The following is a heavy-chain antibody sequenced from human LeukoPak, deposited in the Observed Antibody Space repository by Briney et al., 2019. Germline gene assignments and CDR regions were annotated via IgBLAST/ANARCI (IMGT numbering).Heavy chain of an antibody. V-gene: IGHV3-21*01. J-gene: IGHJ4*02. CDR2: ISSSSSYI. CDR3: ARDLVVPAAIPIDY. Sequence: GGSLRLSCAASGFTFSSYSMNWVRQAPGKGLEWVSSISSSSSYIYYADSVKGRFTISRDNAKNSLYLQMNSLRAEDTAVYYCARDLVVPAAIPIDYWGQGTWVTVSS. D-gene: IGHD2-2*02. CDR1: GFTFSSYS.